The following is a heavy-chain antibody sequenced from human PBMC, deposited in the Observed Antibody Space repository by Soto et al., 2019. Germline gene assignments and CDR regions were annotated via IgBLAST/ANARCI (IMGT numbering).Heavy chain of an antibody. Sequence: GGSLRLSCAASGFTFSSYAMSWVRQAPGKGLEWVSAISGSGGSTYYADSVKGRFTISRDNSKNTLYLQMNSLRAEDTAVYYCAKRYYDFWSGLPYGMDVWGQGTTVTVSS. D-gene: IGHD3-3*01. J-gene: IGHJ6*02. V-gene: IGHV3-23*01. CDR2: ISGSGGST. CDR3: AKRYYDFWSGLPYGMDV. CDR1: GFTFSSYA.